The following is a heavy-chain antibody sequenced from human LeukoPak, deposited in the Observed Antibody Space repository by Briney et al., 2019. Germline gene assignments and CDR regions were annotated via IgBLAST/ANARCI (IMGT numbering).Heavy chain of an antibody. D-gene: IGHD6-19*01. J-gene: IGHJ4*02. Sequence: SETLSLTCTVAGVSINSYFWRWLRQPPGRGVEGVGYIYNSGSTNSNPSLKRRVSISLHTSKNQFSLTLSSVTAADTAVYYCATARVPGAWGQGTLVTVSS. V-gene: IGHV4-59*01. CDR1: GVSINSYF. CDR2: IYNSGST. CDR3: ATARVPGA.